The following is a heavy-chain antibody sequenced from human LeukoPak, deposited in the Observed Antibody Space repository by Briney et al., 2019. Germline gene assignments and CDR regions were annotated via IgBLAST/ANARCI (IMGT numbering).Heavy chain of an antibody. D-gene: IGHD1-26*01. CDR3: ARGMYSGSYGAFDI. Sequence: GGSLRLSCAASRFTFSTYWMHWVRQAPGKGLVWVSRINSDGSSTGYADSVKGRFTISRDNAKNSLYLQMNSLRAEDTALYYCARGMYSGSYGAFDIWGQGTMVTVSS. CDR1: RFTFSTYW. CDR2: INSDGSST. V-gene: IGHV3-74*01. J-gene: IGHJ3*02.